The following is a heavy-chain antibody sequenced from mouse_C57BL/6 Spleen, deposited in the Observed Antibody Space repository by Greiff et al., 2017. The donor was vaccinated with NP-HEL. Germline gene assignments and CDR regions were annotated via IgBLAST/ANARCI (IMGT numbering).Heavy chain of an antibody. CDR2: IYPGDGDT. CDR1: GYAFSSYW. Sequence: VQLQQSGAELVKPGASVKISCKASGYAFSSYWMNWVKQRPGKGLEWIGQIYPGDGDTNYNGKFKGKATLTADKSSRTAYMQLSSLASADAAVYFCATGGNPGRVAYWGQGTLVTVSA. D-gene: IGHD2-1*01. V-gene: IGHV1-80*01. J-gene: IGHJ3*01. CDR3: ATGGNPGRVAY.